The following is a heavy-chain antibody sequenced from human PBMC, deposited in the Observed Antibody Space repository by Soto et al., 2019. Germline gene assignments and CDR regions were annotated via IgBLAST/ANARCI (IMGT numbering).Heavy chain of an antibody. Sequence: QVPLQESGPGLVKPSETLSLNCTVFGGSMSSSTYYWGWIRQPPGKGLEWIGGMDYSGRAYYNPSLKSRVTTSVDTSKTKFSLKLTSVTAADTAVYYCASHKRITIVGVAPIRGISDYWGQGDLVTVSS. CDR3: ASHKRITIVGVAPIRGISDY. V-gene: IGHV4-39*01. J-gene: IGHJ4*02. D-gene: IGHD3-3*01. CDR2: MDYSGRA. CDR1: GGSMSSSTYY.